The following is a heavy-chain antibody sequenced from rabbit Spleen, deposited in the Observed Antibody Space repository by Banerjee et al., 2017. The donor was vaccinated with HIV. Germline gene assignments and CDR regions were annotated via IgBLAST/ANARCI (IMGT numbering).Heavy chain of an antibody. CDR3: ARDSGTSFSSYGMDL. J-gene: IGHJ6*01. CDR1: GIDFSNSK. Sequence: QELVESGGGLVQAGESLKLSCRASGIDFSNSKMNWVRQAPGKGLEWIACIDAGTSDFTYFATWAKGRFTISKTSSTTVTLQMTSLTAGDTATYFCARDSGTSFSSYGMDLWGPGTLVTVS. CDR2: IDAGTSDFT. D-gene: IGHD8-1*01. V-gene: IGHV1S40*01.